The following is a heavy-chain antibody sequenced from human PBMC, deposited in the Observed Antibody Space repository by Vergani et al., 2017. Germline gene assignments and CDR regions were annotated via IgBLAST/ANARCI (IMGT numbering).Heavy chain of an antibody. CDR1: GFTFSSYS. D-gene: IGHD4-17*01. J-gene: IGHJ2*01. CDR2: ISSSSSYI. CDR3: AKKPPPMTTVTTPRLYWYFVL. Sequence: EVQLVESGGGLVKPGGSLRLSCAASGFTFSSYSMNWVRQAPGKGLEWVSSISSSSSYIYYADSVKGRFTISRDNAKNSLYLQMNSLRAEDTAVYYCAKKPPPMTTVTTPRLYWYFVLWGRGTLVTVSS. V-gene: IGHV3-21*01.